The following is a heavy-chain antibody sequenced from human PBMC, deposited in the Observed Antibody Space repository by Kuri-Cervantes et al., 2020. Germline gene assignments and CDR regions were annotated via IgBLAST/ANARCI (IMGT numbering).Heavy chain of an antibody. J-gene: IGHJ6*03. V-gene: IGHV1-69*05. Sequence: SVKVSCKASGGTFSSYAISWVRQAPGQGLEWMGGIITIFGTANYAQKFQGRVTMTTDTSTSTAYMELRSLRSDDTAVYYCAREEEYRDGYASPYMDVWGKGTTVTVSS. CDR1: GGTFSSYA. D-gene: IGHD5-24*01. CDR3: AREEEYRDGYASPYMDV. CDR2: IITIFGTA.